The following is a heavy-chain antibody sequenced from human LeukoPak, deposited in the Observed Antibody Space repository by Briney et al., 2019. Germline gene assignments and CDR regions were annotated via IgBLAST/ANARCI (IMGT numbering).Heavy chain of an antibody. CDR1: GYSISSGYY. V-gene: IGHV4-38-2*02. CDR2: IYHSGRT. J-gene: IGHJ6*03. Sequence: PSETLSLTCTVSGYSISSGYYWGWIRQPPGKGLEWIGIIYHSGRTDYNPSLKSRVTISEDTSKNQFSLKLSSVTAADTAVYYCARFSPPDYYYYYYMDVWGKGTTVTVSS. CDR3: ARFSPPDYYYYYYMDV.